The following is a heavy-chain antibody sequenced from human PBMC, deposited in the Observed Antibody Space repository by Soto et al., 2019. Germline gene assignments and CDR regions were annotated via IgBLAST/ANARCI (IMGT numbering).Heavy chain of an antibody. D-gene: IGHD3-10*01. V-gene: IGHV1-3*01. CDR1: GYTFITYA. CDR3: ARDRGWYSGSGSSFGWFDP. J-gene: IGHJ5*02. CDR2: INAGNGNT. Sequence: QVQLVQSATEVKKPGASVKVSCKASGYTFITYAMHWVRQAPGQRPEWMGWINAGNGNTKYSQKFQGRVTFTRDTSASTAYMELSSLRSEDTAMYFCARDRGWYSGSGSSFGWFDPWGQGTLVTVSS.